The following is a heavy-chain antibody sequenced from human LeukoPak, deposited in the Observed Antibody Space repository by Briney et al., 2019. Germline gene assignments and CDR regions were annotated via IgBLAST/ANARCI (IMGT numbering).Heavy chain of an antibody. V-gene: IGHV2-5*02. Sequence: ESGPTLVKPTQTLTLTCTFSGFSLSTSGVGVGWIRQPPGKALEWLALIYWDDDKRYSPSLKSRLTITKDTSKNQVVLTMANMDPVDTATYYCAHEDYYGPSGDSSGHRGGVWGQGTLVTVSS. J-gene: IGHJ4*02. CDR2: IYWDDDK. D-gene: IGHD3-22*01. CDR1: GFSLSTSGVG. CDR3: AHEDYYGPSGDSSGHRGGV.